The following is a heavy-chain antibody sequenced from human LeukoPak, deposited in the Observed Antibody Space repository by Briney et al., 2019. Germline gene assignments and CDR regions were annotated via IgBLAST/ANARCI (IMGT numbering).Heavy chain of an antibody. J-gene: IGHJ4*02. D-gene: IGHD6-19*01. CDR3: ARYSSARVAFDY. Sequence: SETLSLTCTVSGGSISSSTYYWGWIRQPPGKGLEWIGSIYYSGSTYYNPSLKSRLTISIDTSKNQFSLKLSSVTAADTAVYYCARYSSARVAFDYWGQGTLVTVSS. CDR1: GGSISSSTYY. V-gene: IGHV4-39*07. CDR2: IYYSGST.